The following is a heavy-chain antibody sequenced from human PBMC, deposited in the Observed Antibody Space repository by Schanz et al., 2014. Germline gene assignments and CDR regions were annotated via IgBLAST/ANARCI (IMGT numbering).Heavy chain of an antibody. J-gene: IGHJ4*02. V-gene: IGHV3-30*03. CDR2: ISYHGSER. CDR1: GFTVTSYY. Sequence: VQLVESGGGLIQPGGSLRLSCAASGFTVTSYYMSWVRQAPGRGLEWVADISYHGSERYYADSVKGRFTISRDNSKNTLYLQMNSLRAEDTAVYYCAVLGGFGELPLDYRGQGTLVTVSS. CDR3: AVLGGFGELPLDY. D-gene: IGHD3-10*01.